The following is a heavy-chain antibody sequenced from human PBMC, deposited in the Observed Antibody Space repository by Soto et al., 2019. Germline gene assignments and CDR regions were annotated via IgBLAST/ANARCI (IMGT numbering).Heavy chain of an antibody. CDR3: ARWEDLYCSVGSCYGAYSVY. Sequence: GGSLRLSCAASGLTFNSYAMSWVRQAPGKGLEWVSYISSSSSTIYYADSVKGRFTISRDNAKNSLYLQMNSLRAEDTAVYYCARWEDLYCSVGSCYGAYSVYWGQGTLVTVSS. CDR2: ISSSSSTI. J-gene: IGHJ4*02. D-gene: IGHD2-15*01. CDR1: GLTFNSYA. V-gene: IGHV3-48*01.